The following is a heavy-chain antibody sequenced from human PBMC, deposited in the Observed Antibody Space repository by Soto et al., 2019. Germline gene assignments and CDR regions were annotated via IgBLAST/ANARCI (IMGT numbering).Heavy chain of an antibody. CDR1: GFNLSYYN. V-gene: IGHV3-21*01. D-gene: IGHD2-21*02. CDR3: AREKCSIKNFYLVAYYGMHX. Sequence: VSLGLSFSVSGFNLSYYNMNWVRQAPGKGLEWVSSISSTCFYIYYLDSLRGRITISRDKAKNSVYLQMKSLRGEDSAVYFCAREKCSIKNFYLVAYYGMHXSGQGTFVTVS. CDR2: ISSTCFYI. J-gene: IGHJ6*02.